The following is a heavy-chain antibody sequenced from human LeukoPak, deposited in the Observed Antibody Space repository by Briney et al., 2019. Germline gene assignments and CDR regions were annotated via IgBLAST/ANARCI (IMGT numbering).Heavy chain of an antibody. D-gene: IGHD6-13*01. CDR2: ISGSGGST. V-gene: IGHV3-23*01. CDR3: AKSPTNAGYSSSWYFDY. J-gene: IGHJ4*02. Sequence: GGSLRLSCAASGFTFSSYAMSWVRQAPGKGLKWVSAISGSGGSTYYADSVKGRFTISRDNSKNTLYLQMNSLRAEDTAVYYCAKSPTNAGYSSSWYFDYWGQGTLVTVSS. CDR1: GFTFSSYA.